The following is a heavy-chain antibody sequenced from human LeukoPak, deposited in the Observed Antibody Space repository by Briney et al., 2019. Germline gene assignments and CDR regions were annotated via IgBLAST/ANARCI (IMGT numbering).Heavy chain of an antibody. J-gene: IGHJ5*02. D-gene: IGHD3-22*01. CDR1: GFTFSSYG. CDR3: AKDITVIVGAPWFDP. Sequence: GGSLRLSCAASGFTFSSYGMHWVRQAPGKGLEWVAVISYDGSNKYYADPVKGRFTISRDNSKNTLYLQMNSLRAEDTAVYYCAKDITVIVGAPWFDPWGQGTLVTVSS. CDR2: ISYDGSNK. V-gene: IGHV3-30*18.